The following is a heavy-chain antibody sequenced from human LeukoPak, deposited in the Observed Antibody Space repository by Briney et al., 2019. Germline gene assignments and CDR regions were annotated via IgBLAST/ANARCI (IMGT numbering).Heavy chain of an antibody. CDR3: ARAVTMIVVANNFDY. CDR2: INPNSGGT. J-gene: IGHJ4*02. CDR1: GYTFTGYY. V-gene: IGHV1-2*02. D-gene: IGHD3-22*01. Sequence: VASVKVSCKASGYTFTGYYMHWVRQAPGQGLEWMGWINPNSGGTNYAQKFQGRVTMTRDTSISTAYMELSRLRSDDTAVYYCARAVTMIVVANNFDYWGQGTLVTLSS.